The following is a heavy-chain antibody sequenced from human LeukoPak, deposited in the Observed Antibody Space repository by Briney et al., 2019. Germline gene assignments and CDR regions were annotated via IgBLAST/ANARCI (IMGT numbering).Heavy chain of an antibody. V-gene: IGHV3-21*01. CDR3: ARERQNKDFWSGGDY. Sequence: GGSLRLSCAASGFNLNSYMLNWVRQTPGKGLEWVSSISSTGSYIYHADSVKGRFTISRDNPGNVVYLQMDSLRAEDTALYYCARERQNKDFWSGGDYWGQGTLVTVSS. CDR1: GFNLNSYM. CDR2: ISSTGSYI. D-gene: IGHD3-3*01. J-gene: IGHJ4*02.